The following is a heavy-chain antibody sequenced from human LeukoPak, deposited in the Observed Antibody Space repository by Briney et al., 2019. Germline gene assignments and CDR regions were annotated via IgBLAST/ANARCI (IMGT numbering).Heavy chain of an antibody. CDR3: ARDSALLWFGELDS. Sequence: SETLSLTCSVSGGSISSGDYYWSWIRQTPGEGLEWIGNIYYSGSTNYNSSLKSRITISLDTSRNQFSMRMPSVTAAETAVYFCARDSALLWFGELDSWGQGTVVTVYS. CDR2: IYYSGST. V-gene: IGHV4-30-4*02. D-gene: IGHD3-10*01. J-gene: IGHJ4*02. CDR1: GGSISSGDYY.